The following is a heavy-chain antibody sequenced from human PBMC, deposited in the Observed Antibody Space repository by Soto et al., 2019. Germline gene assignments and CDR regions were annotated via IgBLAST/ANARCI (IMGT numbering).Heavy chain of an antibody. CDR3: AKGMYYYDSSGYRLFDH. D-gene: IGHD3-22*01. V-gene: IGHV3-23*01. CDR2: ISVSGGTT. CDR1: GFTFRNFA. J-gene: IGHJ4*02. Sequence: EVHLLDSGGGLIQPGGSLRLSCAASGFTFRNFAMNWVRQAPGKGLEWVSGISVSGGTTYYADSVRGRFTVSRDNSKNSVFLQMNSLRAEDTAVYVCAKGMYYYDSSGYRLFDHWGQGTLVTVSS.